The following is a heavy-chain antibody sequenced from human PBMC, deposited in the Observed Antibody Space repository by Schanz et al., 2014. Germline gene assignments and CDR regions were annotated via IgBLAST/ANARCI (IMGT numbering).Heavy chain of an antibody. D-gene: IGHD2-15*01. CDR2: IITTHGIV. CDR3: ARGGGPEDVFDI. J-gene: IGHJ3*02. CDR1: GGTFSTYP. Sequence: QVQLVQSGAEVKKPGSSMKVSCKASGGTFSTYPINWLRQAPGQGLEWMGRIITTHGIVNYAQRIQDRVRITATKSTNPTYMELGSLRADDTAVSYCARGGGPEDVFDIWGQGTILTVSS. V-gene: IGHV1-69*02.